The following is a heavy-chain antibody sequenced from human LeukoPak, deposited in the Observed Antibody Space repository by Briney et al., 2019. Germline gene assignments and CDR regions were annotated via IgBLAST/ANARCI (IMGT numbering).Heavy chain of an antibody. J-gene: IGHJ5*02. CDR2: INPNSGGT. Sequence: ASVKVSRKASGYTFTDYYMHWVRQAPGQGLEWMGWINPNSGGTNYVQKFQGRVTMTRDTSISTAYMELSRLRSDDTAVYYCARETPATTVTSFDPWGQGTLVTVSS. V-gene: IGHV1-2*02. CDR1: GYTFTDYY. CDR3: ARETPATTVTSFDP. D-gene: IGHD4-17*01.